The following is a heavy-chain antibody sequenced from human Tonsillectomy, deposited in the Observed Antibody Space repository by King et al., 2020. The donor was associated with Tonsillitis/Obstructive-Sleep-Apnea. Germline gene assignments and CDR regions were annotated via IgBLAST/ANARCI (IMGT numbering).Heavy chain of an antibody. CDR2: IWYDGSNK. CDR3: ARDPRWLQLSPFDY. Sequence: VQLVESGGGVVQPGRSLRLSCAASGFTFSNYDIHWVRQAPGKGLEWVAVIWYDGSNKYYADSVKGRFTISRDNSKNTLYLQMNSLRAEDTAVYYCARDPRWLQLSPFDYWGQGTLVTVSS. V-gene: IGHV3-33*01. CDR1: GFTFSNYD. J-gene: IGHJ4*02. D-gene: IGHD5-24*01.